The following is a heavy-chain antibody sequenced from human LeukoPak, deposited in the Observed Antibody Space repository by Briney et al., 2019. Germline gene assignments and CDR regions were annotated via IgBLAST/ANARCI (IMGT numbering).Heavy chain of an antibody. CDR2: IYYSGST. D-gene: IGHD3-22*01. Sequence: PSQTLSLTCTVSGGSISSGGYYWSWIRQHPGKGLEWIGYIYYSGSTYYNPSLKSRVTISVDTSKNQFSLKLSSVIAADTAVYYCASHYYDSSGYYLPDYWGRGTLVTVSS. J-gene: IGHJ4*02. CDR1: GGSISSGGYY. V-gene: IGHV4-31*03. CDR3: ASHYYDSSGYYLPDY.